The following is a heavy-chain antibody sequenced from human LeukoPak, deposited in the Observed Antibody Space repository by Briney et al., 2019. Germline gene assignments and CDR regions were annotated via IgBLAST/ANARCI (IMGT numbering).Heavy chain of an antibody. V-gene: IGHV1-69*04. Sequence: GSSVKVSCKASGGTFSSYAISWVRQAPGQGLEWMGRIIPILGIANYAQKFQGRVTITADKSTGTAYMELSSLRSEDTAVYYCARRYLYDSGIGDDYWGQGTLVTVSS. J-gene: IGHJ4*02. D-gene: IGHD3-22*01. CDR3: ARRYLYDSGIGDDY. CDR2: IIPILGIA. CDR1: GGTFSSYA.